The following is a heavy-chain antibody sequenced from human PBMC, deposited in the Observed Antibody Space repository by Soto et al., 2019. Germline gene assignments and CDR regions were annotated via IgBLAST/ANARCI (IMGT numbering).Heavy chain of an antibody. V-gene: IGHV4-30-2*01. CDR3: ARGVYCSSTSCSLFDY. D-gene: IGHD2-2*01. CDR1: GGSISSGGYS. J-gene: IGHJ4*02. CDR2: IHHSGST. Sequence: PSETLSLTCAVSGGSISSGGYSWSWIRQPPGKGLEWIGYIHHSGSTYYNPSLKSRVTISVDRSKNQFSLKLSSVTAADTAVYYCARGVYCSSTSCSLFDYWGQGTLVTVSS.